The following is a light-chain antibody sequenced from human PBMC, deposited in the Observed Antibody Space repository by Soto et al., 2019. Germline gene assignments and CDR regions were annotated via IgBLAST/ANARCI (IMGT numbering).Light chain of an antibody. J-gene: IGKJ2*01. CDR2: ATS. V-gene: IGKV3-20*01. CDR1: QNVVSSY. Sequence: ESVLMQSPGTLSLSPGERATLSCRASQNVVSSYLAWYQQKPGQAPRLLIYATSNRATGIPDRFTGGGSGTDFTLTISRLEPEDFAVYYCQQYGPSPKYTFGQGTKLESK. CDR3: QQYGPSPKYT.